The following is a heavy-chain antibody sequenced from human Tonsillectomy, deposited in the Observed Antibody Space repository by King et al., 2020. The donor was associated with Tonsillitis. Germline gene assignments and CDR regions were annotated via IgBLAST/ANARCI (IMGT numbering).Heavy chain of an antibody. D-gene: IGHD3-22*01. V-gene: IGHV4-59*01. CDR1: GGSISSYY. J-gene: IGHJ3*02. CDR2: IYYNGST. Sequence: QLQESGPGLVKPSETLSLTCTVSGGSISSYYWSWIRQPPGKGLEWIGYIYYNGSTNYNPSLISRVTISVDTSKNHFSLKLSSLYAADTAVYYCARDLSYYDSSGHYYVDAFDIWGQGTMVTVSS. CDR3: ARDLSYYDSSGHYYVDAFDI.